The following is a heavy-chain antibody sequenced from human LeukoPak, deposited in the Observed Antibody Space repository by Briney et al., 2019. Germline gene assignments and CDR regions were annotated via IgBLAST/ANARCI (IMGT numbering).Heavy chain of an antibody. CDR1: GGTFSSYA. D-gene: IGHD4-23*01. CDR3: ARDPDDYGGNSPFDY. CDR2: IIPILGIA. Sequence: ASVKVSCKASGGTFSSYAISWVRQAPGQGLEWMGRIIPILGIANYAQKFQGRVTITADKSTSTAYMELSSLRSEDTAVYYCARDPDDYGGNSPFDYWGQGTLVTVSS. V-gene: IGHV1-69*04. J-gene: IGHJ4*02.